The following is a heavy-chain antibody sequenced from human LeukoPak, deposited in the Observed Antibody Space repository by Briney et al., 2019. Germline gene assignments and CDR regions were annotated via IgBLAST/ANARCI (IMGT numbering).Heavy chain of an antibody. CDR3: ARDGGLGVGAIPAYYYYGMDV. D-gene: IGHD1-26*01. CDR2: IKQDGSEK. CDR1: GFTFSSYW. V-gene: IGHV3-7*01. J-gene: IGHJ6*02. Sequence: PRGSLRLSCAASGFTFSSYWMSWVRQAPGKGLEWVANIKQDGSEKYYVDSVKGRFTISRDNAKNSLYLQMNSLRAEDTAVYYCARDGGLGVGAIPAYYYYGMDVWGQGTTVTVSS.